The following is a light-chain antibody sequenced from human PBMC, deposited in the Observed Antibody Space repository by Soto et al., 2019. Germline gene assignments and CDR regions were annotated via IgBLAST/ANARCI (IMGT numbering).Light chain of an antibody. V-gene: IGLV2-23*01. Sequence: QSALTQPASVSGSPGQSITVSCTGTVIDVGSYNLVSWYQHHPGKAPKLIIYGGSKRPSGVSNRFSASKSGNTASLTISGLQTEDEADYYCCSYAGRGTDVVFGGWTKLTVI. CDR3: CSYAGRGTDVV. CDR2: GGS. CDR1: VIDVGSYNL. J-gene: IGLJ2*01.